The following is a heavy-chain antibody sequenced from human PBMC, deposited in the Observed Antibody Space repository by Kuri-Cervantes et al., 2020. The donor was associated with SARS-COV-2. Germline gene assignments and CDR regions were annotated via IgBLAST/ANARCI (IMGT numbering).Heavy chain of an antibody. CDR1: GFTFSLYG. CDR3: ARDQYSGYETYGMDV. J-gene: IGHJ6*02. D-gene: IGHD5-12*01. CDR2: IYYDGSNK. Sequence: GESLKISCEASGFTFSLYGMHWVRQAPGKGLEWVAVIYYDGSNKYYAGSVKGRFSISRDNSKNTLYLQMNSLRAEDTAVYHCARDQYSGYETYGMDVWGQGTTVTVSS. V-gene: IGHV3-33*01.